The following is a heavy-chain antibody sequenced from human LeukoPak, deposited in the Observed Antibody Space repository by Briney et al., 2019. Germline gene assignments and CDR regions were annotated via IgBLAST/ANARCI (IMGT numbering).Heavy chain of an antibody. CDR3: ARAQRKQQPLNY. J-gene: IGHJ4*02. CDR1: GYTFTSYY. V-gene: IGHV1-46*01. D-gene: IGHD6-13*01. CDR2: INPSDGST. Sequence: ASVKVSCKASGYTFTSYYIHWVRQAPGQGLEWMGIINPSDGSTTYAQKFQGTVTMTRDTSTSTAYMELSRLRSDDTAVYYCARAQRKQQPLNYWGQGTLVTVSS.